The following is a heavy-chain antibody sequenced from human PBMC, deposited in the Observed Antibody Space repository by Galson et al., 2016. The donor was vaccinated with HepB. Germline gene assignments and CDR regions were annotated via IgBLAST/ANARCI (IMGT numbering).Heavy chain of an antibody. CDR2: ISSDGSNQ. CDR3: AEDGGYTYALGY. J-gene: IGHJ4*02. D-gene: IGHD5-18*01. CDR1: GFTFSTSA. V-gene: IGHV3-30-3*01. Sequence: SLRLSCAASGFTFSTSAVHWVRQAPGKGLEWVAVISSDGSNQFYADSVTGRFTISRDNSKDTLYLQMNSLRAEDTAVYYCAEDGGYTYALGYWGRGTLVTVSS.